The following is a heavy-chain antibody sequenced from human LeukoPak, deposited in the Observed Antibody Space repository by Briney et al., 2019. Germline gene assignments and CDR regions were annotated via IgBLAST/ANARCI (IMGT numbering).Heavy chain of an antibody. CDR2: VYTDGRT. J-gene: IGHJ4*02. CDR3: TRGRSTVSAGYN. V-gene: IGHV3-53*01. D-gene: IGHD1-1*01. Sequence: GGSLRLSCAASGFTVNRDYMSWVRQSPGKGLEWVSVVYTDGRTFYADSVKGRFTISRDDFKNAVFLQMNSLRAEDTAIYFCTRGRSTVSAGYNWGRGTVVIVSS. CDR1: GFTVNRDY.